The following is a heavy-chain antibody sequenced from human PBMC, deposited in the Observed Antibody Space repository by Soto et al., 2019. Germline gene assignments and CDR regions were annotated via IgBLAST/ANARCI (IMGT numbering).Heavy chain of an antibody. V-gene: IGHV3-11*01. CDR2: ISSSGSTI. Sequence: GGSLRLSCAASGFTFSDYYMSWIRQAPGKGLEWVSYISSSGSTIYYADSVKGRFTISRDNAKNSLYLQMNSLRAEDTAVYYCAREVAVAGTDAFDIWGQGTMVTVSS. CDR1: GFTFSDYY. CDR3: AREVAVAGTDAFDI. J-gene: IGHJ3*02. D-gene: IGHD6-19*01.